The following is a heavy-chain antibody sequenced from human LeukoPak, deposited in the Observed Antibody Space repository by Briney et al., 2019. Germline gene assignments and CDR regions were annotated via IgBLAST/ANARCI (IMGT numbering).Heavy chain of an antibody. CDR2: ITSGGDRK. J-gene: IGHJ6*02. CDR1: GYTFNSYE. D-gene: IGHD2-8*02. V-gene: IGHV3-48*03. Sequence: GGSLRLSCAASGYTFNSYELKWFRQAPGKGLEWGSYITSGGDRKHYADSVRGRFTISRDNAKNSLYLQMNSLRAEDTAIYYCARGRVMSSTGGDYRGMDVWGQGTTVTVSS. CDR3: ARGRVMSSTGGDYRGMDV.